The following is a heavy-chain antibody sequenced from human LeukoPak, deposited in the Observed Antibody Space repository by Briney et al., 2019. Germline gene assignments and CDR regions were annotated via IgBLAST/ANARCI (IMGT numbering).Heavy chain of an antibody. Sequence: GGSLRLSCAASGFTFSTSWMHWVRQAPGKGLVWVSRINGDGSTTGYADSVEGRFTISRDNTKNTLYLHMNSLRAEDTAVYYCASSSISAAPFDPWGQGTLVTVSS. D-gene: IGHD6-13*01. V-gene: IGHV3-74*01. CDR2: INGDGSTT. CDR1: GFTFSTSW. J-gene: IGHJ5*02. CDR3: ASSSISAAPFDP.